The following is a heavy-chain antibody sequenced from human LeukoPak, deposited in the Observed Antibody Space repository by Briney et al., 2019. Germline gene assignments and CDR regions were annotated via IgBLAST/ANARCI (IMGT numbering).Heavy chain of an antibody. CDR2: INHSGST. CDR1: GGSFSGYY. CDR3: ARRHYDVLTGHSAHFDY. J-gene: IGHJ4*02. V-gene: IGHV4-34*01. Sequence: PSETLSLTCAVYGGSFSGYYWSLIRQPPGKGLEWIGEINHSGSTNYNPSLKSRVTISVDTSKNQFSLKLSSVTAADTAVYYCARRHYDVLTGHSAHFDYWGQGTLVTVSP. D-gene: IGHD3-9*01.